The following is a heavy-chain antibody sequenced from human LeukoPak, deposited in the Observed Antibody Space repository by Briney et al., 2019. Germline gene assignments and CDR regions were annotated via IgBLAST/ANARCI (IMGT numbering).Heavy chain of an antibody. CDR3: ARVGSDILTGYGAFDI. CDR2: IYYSGST. D-gene: IGHD3-9*01. Sequence: SETLSLTCTVSGGSISSGGYYWSWIRQHPGKGLVWIGYIYYSGSTYYNPSLKSRVTISVDTSKNQFSLKLSSVTAADTAVYYCARVGSDILTGYGAFDIWGQGTMVTVSS. CDR1: GGSISSGGYY. V-gene: IGHV4-31*03. J-gene: IGHJ3*02.